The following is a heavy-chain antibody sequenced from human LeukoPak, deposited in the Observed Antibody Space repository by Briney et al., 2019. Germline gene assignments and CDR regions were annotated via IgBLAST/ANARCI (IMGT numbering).Heavy chain of an antibody. CDR2: IYHSGST. CDR3: ARPTVGATIYAFXX. CDR1: GYSISSGYY. Sequence: SETLSLTCAVSGYSISSGYYWGWIRQPPGKGLEWIGSIYHSGSTYYNPSLKSRVTISVDTSKNQFSLKLSSVTAADTAVYYCARPTVGATIYAFXXWGXXXXVT. J-gene: IGHJ3*01. V-gene: IGHV4-38-2*01. D-gene: IGHD1-26*01.